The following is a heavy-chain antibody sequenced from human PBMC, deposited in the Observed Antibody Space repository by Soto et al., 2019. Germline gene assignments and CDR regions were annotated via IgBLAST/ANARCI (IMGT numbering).Heavy chain of an antibody. CDR3: AKGATASGWLIRTGMDN. D-gene: IGHD6-19*01. V-gene: IGHV3-23*01. CDR1: GFTFSSFA. CDR2: ISGTTGST. Sequence: EVQLLESGGGFVQPGGSLKPSCAASGFTFSSFAMSWVRQAPGRGPKWVSVISGTTGSTYYADSVKGRFTISRDNSKNTLYLQMNSLRVEDTALYCAKGATASGWLIRTGMDNWGQGTLVTVSS. J-gene: IGHJ4*02.